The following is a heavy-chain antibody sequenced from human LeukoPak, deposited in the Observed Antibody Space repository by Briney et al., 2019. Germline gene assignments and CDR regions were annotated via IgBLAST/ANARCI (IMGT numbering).Heavy chain of an antibody. D-gene: IGHD2-15*01. J-gene: IGHJ4*02. CDR2: ISGGST. CDR1: GFTVSSNE. Sequence: PGGSLRLSCAASGFTVSSNEMSWVRQAPGKGLEWVSSISGGSTYYADSRKGRFTISRDNSKNTLHLQMNSLRPEDTAVYYCAKVRVGTAHFDYWGQGTLVTVSS. V-gene: IGHV3-38-3*01. CDR3: AKVRVGTAHFDY.